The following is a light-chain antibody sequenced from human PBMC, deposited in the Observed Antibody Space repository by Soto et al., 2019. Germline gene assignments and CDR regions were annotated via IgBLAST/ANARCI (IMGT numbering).Light chain of an antibody. CDR3: QQYYSYPLT. V-gene: IGKV1-8*01. Sequence: AIRMTQSPSSLSTSTGDRVTITCRASQGISSYLAWYQQKPGKAPKLLIYAASTLQSGVPSRFSGSGSGTDITLTNSCLQSEDFATYYCQQYYSYPLTFGEGTKVEIK. J-gene: IGKJ4*01. CDR1: QGISSY. CDR2: AAS.